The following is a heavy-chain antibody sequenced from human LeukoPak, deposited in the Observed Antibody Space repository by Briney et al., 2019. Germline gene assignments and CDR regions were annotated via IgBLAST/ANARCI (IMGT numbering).Heavy chain of an antibody. CDR3: ARESRGIAAAANWFDP. CDR1: GGSISSYY. J-gene: IGHJ5*02. V-gene: IGHV4-59*01. CDR2: IYYSGST. Sequence: SETLSLTCTVSGGSISSYYWSWIRQPPGKGLEWIGYIYYSGSTNYNPSLKSRVTISVDTSKNQFSLKLSSVTAADTTVYYCARESRGIAAAANWFDPWGQGTLVTVSS. D-gene: IGHD6-13*01.